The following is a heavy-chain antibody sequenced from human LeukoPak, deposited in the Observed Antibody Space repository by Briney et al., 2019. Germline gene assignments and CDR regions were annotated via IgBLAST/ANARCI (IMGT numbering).Heavy chain of an antibody. CDR1: GFTFSSYA. CDR3: AKTRAHTSAFDY. CDR2: ISGSGGST. V-gene: IGHV3-23*01. J-gene: IGHJ4*02. Sequence: GGSLRLSCAASGFTFSSYAMSWVRQAPGKGLEWASAISGSGGSTYYADSVKGRFTISRDNSKNTLYLQMNSLRAEDTAVYYCAKTRAHTSAFDYWGQGTLVTVSS.